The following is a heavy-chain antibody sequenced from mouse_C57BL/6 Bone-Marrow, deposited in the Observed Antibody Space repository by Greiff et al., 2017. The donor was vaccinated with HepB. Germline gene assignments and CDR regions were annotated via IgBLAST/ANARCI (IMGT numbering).Heavy chain of an antibody. CDR2: IDPSDSYT. Sequence: VKLQQPGAELVRPGTSVKLSCKASGYTFTSYWMHWVKQRPGQGLEWIGVIDPSDSYTNYNQKFKGKATLTVDTSSSTAYMQLSSLTSEDSAVYYCARSPLTGTDFDYWGQGTTLTVSS. CDR1: GYTFTSYW. D-gene: IGHD4-1*01. V-gene: IGHV1-59*01. J-gene: IGHJ2*01. CDR3: ARSPLTGTDFDY.